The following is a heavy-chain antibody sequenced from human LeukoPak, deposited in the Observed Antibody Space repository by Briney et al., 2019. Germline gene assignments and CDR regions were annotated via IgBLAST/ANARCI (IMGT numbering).Heavy chain of an antibody. CDR1: GFTVSSNY. J-gene: IGHJ6*03. CDR3: ARDSPYYYYYMDV. CDR2: IYSGGST. Sequence: GGSLRLSCAASGFTVSSNYMSWVRQAPEKGLEWVSVIYSGGSTYYADSVKGRFTISRDNSKNTLYLQMNSLRAEDTAVYYCARDSPYYYYYMDVWGKGTTVTVSS. V-gene: IGHV3-53*01.